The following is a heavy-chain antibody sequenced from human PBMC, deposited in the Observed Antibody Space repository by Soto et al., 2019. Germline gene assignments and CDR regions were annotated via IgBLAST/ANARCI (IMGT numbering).Heavy chain of an antibody. D-gene: IGHD4-4*01. CDR2: MSRTGDNT. CDR3: AREGVTNYTDYYFDL. J-gene: IGHJ4*01. Sequence: PGGSLRLSCAASGFTFSIYAMTWVRQSPGKGLEWVSSMSRTGDNTYYADSVKGRFTISRDNSKNTLYLQMDSLRPEDTAIYYCAREGVTNYTDYYFDLWGHGALVTVSS. CDR1: GFTFSIYA. V-gene: IGHV3-23*01.